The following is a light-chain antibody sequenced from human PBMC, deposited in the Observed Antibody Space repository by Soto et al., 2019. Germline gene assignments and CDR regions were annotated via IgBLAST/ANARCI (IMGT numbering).Light chain of an antibody. CDR1: ISNIGSNF. Sequence: QSVLTQPPSASGTPGQRVTISCSGSISNIGSNFIYWYQQLPGKAPKLLIYRNNERPSGVPDRFSGSKSGPSASLAISGLRSEDEADYHCAAWDDSLSGVVFGGGTKLTVL. J-gene: IGLJ2*01. CDR2: RNN. CDR3: AAWDDSLSGVV. V-gene: IGLV1-47*01.